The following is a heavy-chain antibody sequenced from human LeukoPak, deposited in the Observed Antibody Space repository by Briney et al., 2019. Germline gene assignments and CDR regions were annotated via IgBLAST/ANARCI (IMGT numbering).Heavy chain of an antibody. J-gene: IGHJ6*03. CDR2: ISTSGST. CDR1: GGSISSGSYY. D-gene: IGHD3-22*01. V-gene: IGHV4-61*02. CDR3: ARDKTGPDYYESSGYDHYYYYMDV. Sequence: SETLSLTCTVSGGSISSGSYYWSWIRQPAGKGLEWIGRISTSGSTNYNPSLKSRVTISLDTSKNHFSLRLTSVTAADTAVYYCARDKTGPDYYESSGYDHYYYYMDVWGKGTTVTISS.